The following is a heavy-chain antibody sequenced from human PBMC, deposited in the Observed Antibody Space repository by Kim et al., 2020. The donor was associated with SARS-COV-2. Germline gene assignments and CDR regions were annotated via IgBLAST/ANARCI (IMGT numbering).Heavy chain of an antibody. J-gene: IGHJ6*02. Sequence: SETLSLTCTVSGGSISSYYWSWIRQPPGKGLEWIGYIYYSGSTNYNPSLKSRVTISVDTSKNQFSLKLSSVTAADTAVYYCARHPAMSSSTSCYGCSYYGMDVWGQGTTVTVSS. CDR1: GGSISSYY. V-gene: IGHV4-59*08. CDR3: ARHPAMSSSTSCYGCSYYGMDV. CDR2: IYYSGST. D-gene: IGHD2-2*01.